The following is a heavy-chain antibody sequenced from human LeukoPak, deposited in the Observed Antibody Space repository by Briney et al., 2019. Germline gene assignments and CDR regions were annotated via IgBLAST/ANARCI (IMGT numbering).Heavy chain of an antibody. CDR2: ISSSSSYI. D-gene: IGHD5-24*01. Sequence: PGGSLRLSCAASGFTFSSYSMNWVRQAPGKGLEWVSSISSSSSYIYYADSVKGRFTISRDNAKNSLYLQMNSLRAEDTAAYYCARSVEGNFDYWGQGTLVTVSS. V-gene: IGHV3-21*01. CDR1: GFTFSSYS. CDR3: ARSVEGNFDY. J-gene: IGHJ4*02.